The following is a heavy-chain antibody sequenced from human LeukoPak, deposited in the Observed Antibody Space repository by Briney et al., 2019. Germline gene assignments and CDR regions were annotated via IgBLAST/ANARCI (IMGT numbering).Heavy chain of an antibody. D-gene: IGHD6-19*01. CDR2: INPNSGGT. CDR1: GYTFTGYY. V-gene: IGHV1-2*02. J-gene: IGHJ4*02. Sequence: ASVKVSCKASGYTFTGYYMHWVRQAPGQGLEWMGWINPNSGGTNYAQKFQGRVTMTTDTSTSTAYMELRSLRSDDTALYYCARVVRSGWYVIDDYWGQGTLVTVSS. CDR3: ARVVRSGWYVIDDY.